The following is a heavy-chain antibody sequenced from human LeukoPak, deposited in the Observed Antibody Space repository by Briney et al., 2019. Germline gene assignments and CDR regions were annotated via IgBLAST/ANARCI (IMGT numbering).Heavy chain of an antibody. D-gene: IGHD2-2*01. CDR1: GFTFSSYA. CDR3: ARAACSSTSCYDY. CDR2: ISYDGSNK. Sequence: PGGSLRLSCAASGFTFSSYAMHWVRQAPGKGLEWVAVISYDGSNKYYADSVKGRFTISRDNSKNTLYLQMNSLRAEDTAVYYCARAACSSTSCYDYWGQGTLVTVSS. J-gene: IGHJ4*02. V-gene: IGHV3-30-3*01.